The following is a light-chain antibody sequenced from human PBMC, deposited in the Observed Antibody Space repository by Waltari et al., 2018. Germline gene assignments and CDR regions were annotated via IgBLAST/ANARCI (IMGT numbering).Light chain of an antibody. CDR2: DDS. CDR1: NIGSQS. CDR3: QVWDTNSDHLYV. Sequence: SYVLTQPPSVSVAPGKTARITCGGTNIGSQSVNWYQQKSGQSPVMVVYDDSDRPSGMPERFSGSKSGTTATLTISGVEAGDEADYYCQVWDTNSDHLYVFGSGTKVTVL. J-gene: IGLJ1*01. V-gene: IGLV3-21*03.